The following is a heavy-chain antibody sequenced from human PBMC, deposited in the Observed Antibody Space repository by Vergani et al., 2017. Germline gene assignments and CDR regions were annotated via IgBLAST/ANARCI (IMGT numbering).Heavy chain of an antibody. CDR1: GGSISSGDYY. V-gene: IGHV4-30-4*08. Sequence: QVQLQESGPGLVKPSQTLSLTCTVSGGSISSGDYYWSWIRQPPGKGLEWIGYIYYSGSTYYNPSLKSRVTISVDTSKNQFSLKLSSVTAADTAVYYCAIDRGYSSSWRVTPHYYYYGMDVWGQGTTVTVSS. J-gene: IGHJ6*02. CDR2: IYYSGST. CDR3: AIDRGYSSSWRVTPHYYYYGMDV. D-gene: IGHD6-13*01.